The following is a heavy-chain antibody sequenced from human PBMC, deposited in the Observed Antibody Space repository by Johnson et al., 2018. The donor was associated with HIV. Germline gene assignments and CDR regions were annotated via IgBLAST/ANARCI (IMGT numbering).Heavy chain of an antibody. CDR3: ARAPGGWVGAFDI. CDR2: IKSKTDGGTT. V-gene: IGHV3-15*01. J-gene: IGHJ3*02. D-gene: IGHD6-19*01. CDR1: GFTFSNAW. Sequence: VQLVESGGGLVKPGGSLRLSCAASGFTFSNAWMNWVRQAPGKGLEWVGRIKSKTDGGTTDYAAPVKGRFTISRDDSKNTLYLQMNSLKTEDTAVYYCARAPGGWVGAFDIWGQGTMVTVSS.